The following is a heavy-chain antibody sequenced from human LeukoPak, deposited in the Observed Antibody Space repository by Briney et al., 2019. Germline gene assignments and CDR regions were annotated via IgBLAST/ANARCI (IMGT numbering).Heavy chain of an antibody. CDR1: GGSFSGYY. V-gene: IGHV4-34*01. J-gene: IGHJ6*03. Sequence: SETLSLTCTVYGGSFSGYYWIWVRQPPGMGLEWLGEIDYSGSTNYNPSLKSRVTISLDTSKNQFSLKVRSVTAADAAVYYCARHGSRLITGAVFYNYYMDVWGKGTTVTVSS. D-gene: IGHD7-27*01. CDR2: IDYSGST. CDR3: ARHGSRLITGAVFYNYYMDV.